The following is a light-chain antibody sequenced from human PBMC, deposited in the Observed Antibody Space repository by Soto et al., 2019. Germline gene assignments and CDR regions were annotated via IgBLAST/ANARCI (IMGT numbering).Light chain of an antibody. J-gene: IGKJ1*01. Sequence: EIVMTQSPGTLSVSPGERATLSCRASQTIDTNLAWYQQKPGQAPRLLIFGASTRATGIPARFSGSGSGTEFSLTITSLKSEDFALYYCQQYNNRPPWTFGQGTRWKSN. CDR2: GAS. CDR3: QQYNNRPPWT. CDR1: QTIDTN. V-gene: IGKV3-15*01.